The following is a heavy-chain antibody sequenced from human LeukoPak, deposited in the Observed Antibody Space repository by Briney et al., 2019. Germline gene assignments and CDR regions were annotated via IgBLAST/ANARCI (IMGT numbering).Heavy chain of an antibody. J-gene: IGHJ4*02. D-gene: IGHD3-10*01. CDR1: GFSLSTSGVG. CDR2: IYWDDDK. CDR3: AGGSGRTFDY. V-gene: IGHV2-5*02. Sequence: SGPTLVKPTQTLTLTCTFSGFSLSTSGVGVGWIRQPPGKALGWLALIYWDDDKRYSPSLESRLTLTKDTSKNQVVLKMTNMDPVDTATYYCAGGSGRTFDYWGQGTLVTVSS.